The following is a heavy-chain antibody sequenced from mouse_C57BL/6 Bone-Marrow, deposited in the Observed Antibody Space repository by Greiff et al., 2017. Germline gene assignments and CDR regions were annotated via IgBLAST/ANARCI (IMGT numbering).Heavy chain of an antibody. CDR1: GYTFTSYW. CDR3: ARSSITTVYYYAMDY. J-gene: IGHJ4*01. V-gene: IGHV1-55*01. Sequence: VQLQQPGAELVKPGASVKMSCKASGYTFTSYWITWVKQRPGQGLEWIGDIYPGSGSTNYNEKFKSKATLTVDTSSSTAYMQLSSLTSEDSAVYYCARSSITTVYYYAMDYWGQGTSVTVSS. CDR2: IYPGSGST. D-gene: IGHD1-1*01.